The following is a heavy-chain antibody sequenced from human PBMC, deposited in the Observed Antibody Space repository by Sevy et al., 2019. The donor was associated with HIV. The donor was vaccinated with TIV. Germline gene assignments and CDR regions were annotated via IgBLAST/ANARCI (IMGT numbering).Heavy chain of an antibody. V-gene: IGHV1-69*13. Sequence: TSVKVSCKASGGTFSSYGISWVRQTPGQGLEWMGGIIPILGTVNYAQKFQGRVTITADESTKTAYMELSSLRSEDTAVYYCARGGGNGWYYFDYWGQETLVTVSS. CDR2: IIPILGTV. D-gene: IGHD6-19*01. J-gene: IGHJ4*02. CDR1: GGTFSSYG. CDR3: ARGGGNGWYYFDY.